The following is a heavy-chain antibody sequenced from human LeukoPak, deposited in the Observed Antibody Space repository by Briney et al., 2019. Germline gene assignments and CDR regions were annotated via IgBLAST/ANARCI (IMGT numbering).Heavy chain of an antibody. CDR3: ARHPPYDSSGYGAFDI. Sequence: PSETLSLTCAVYGGSFSGYYWSWIRQPPGKGLEWIGEINHSGSTNYNPSLKSRVTISVDTSKNQFSLKLSSVTAADTAVYYCARHPPYDSSGYGAFDIWGQGTMVTVSS. CDR2: INHSGST. CDR1: GGSFSGYY. J-gene: IGHJ3*02. V-gene: IGHV4-34*01. D-gene: IGHD3-22*01.